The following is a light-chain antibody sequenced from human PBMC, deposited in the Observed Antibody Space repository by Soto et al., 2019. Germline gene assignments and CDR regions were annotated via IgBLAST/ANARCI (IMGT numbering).Light chain of an antibody. V-gene: IGKV3-20*01. CDR3: QQYGSSRT. CDR2: GAS. J-gene: IGKJ1*01. CDR1: QSVSSSF. Sequence: EIVLTQSPGTLSLSPGERATLSCRASQSVSSSFLAWYQQKPGQAPRLLIYGASSRATGIPDRFSGSGSGTDFPLTLSRLEPEDFAVYYCQQYGSSRTFGQGTKVDIK.